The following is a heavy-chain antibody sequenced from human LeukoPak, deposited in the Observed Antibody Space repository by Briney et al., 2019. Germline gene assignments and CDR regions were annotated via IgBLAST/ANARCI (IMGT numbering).Heavy chain of an antibody. CDR2: IHTSGST. D-gene: IGHD3-16*01. J-gene: IGHJ4*02. Sequence: SETLSLTCTVSGVSISSYYWSWIRQPAGKGLEWIGRIHTSGSTNYNPSLKSRVTMSVDTSKNEFSLKLSSVTAADTAVYYCAKDRIYDYVWGSILDYWGQGTLVTVSS. CDR3: AKDRIYDYVWGSILDY. V-gene: IGHV4-4*07. CDR1: GVSISSYY.